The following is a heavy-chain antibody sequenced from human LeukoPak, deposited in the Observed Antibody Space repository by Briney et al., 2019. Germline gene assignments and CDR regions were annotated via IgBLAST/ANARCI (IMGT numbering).Heavy chain of an antibody. V-gene: IGHV3-23*01. Sequence: GGSLRLSCAASGFTFSSYAMSWVRQAPGKGLEWVSAISGSGGSTYYADSVKGRFTISRDNSKNTLYLQMNSLRAEDTAVYYCASTRDGYNPYYYGMDVWGQGTTVTVS. CDR3: ASTRDGYNPYYYGMDV. CDR2: ISGSGGST. J-gene: IGHJ6*02. CDR1: GFTFSSYA. D-gene: IGHD5-24*01.